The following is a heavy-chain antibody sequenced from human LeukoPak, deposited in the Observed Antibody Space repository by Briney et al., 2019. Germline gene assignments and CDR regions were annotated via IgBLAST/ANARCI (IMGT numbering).Heavy chain of an antibody. CDR2: IYHSGST. V-gene: IGHV4-4*02. J-gene: IGHJ6*02. CDR1: GGSISSSNW. Sequence: SGTLSLTCAVSGGSISSSNWWSWVHQPPGKGLEWIGEIYHSGSTNYNPSLKSRVTISVDKSKNQFSLKLSSVTAADTAVYYCAREPFNYYYGMDVWGQGTTVTVSS. CDR3: AREPFNYYYGMDV.